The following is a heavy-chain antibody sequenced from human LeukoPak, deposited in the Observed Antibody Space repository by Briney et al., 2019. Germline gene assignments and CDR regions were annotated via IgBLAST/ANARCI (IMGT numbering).Heavy chain of an antibody. CDR2: IYHSGST. CDR1: GGSISSGGYS. D-gene: IGHD5-24*01. V-gene: IGHV4-30-2*01. J-gene: IGHJ4*02. CDR3: AREFAGTDDRPRDLALDY. Sequence: SETLSLTCAVSGGSISSGGYSWSWIRQPPGKGLEWIGYIYHSGSTYYNPSLKSRVTISVDTSKNQFSLKLSSVTAADTAVYYCAREFAGTDDRPRDLALDYWGQGTLVTVSS.